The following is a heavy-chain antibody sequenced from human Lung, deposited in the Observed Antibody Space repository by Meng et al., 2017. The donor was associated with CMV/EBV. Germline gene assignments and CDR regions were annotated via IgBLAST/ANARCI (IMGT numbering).Heavy chain of an antibody. J-gene: IGHJ4*02. V-gene: IGHV4-38-2*02. Sequence: SXTXSPXCTVSDYSISSGFYWGCVRQPPGEGLEWIGSIHHTGSSYYNPSLKSRVTLSVDTSKNQFSLKVTSVTAADTAVYYCARGIFGVVDYWGQGTLVTVSS. CDR2: IHHTGSS. CDR3: ARGIFGVVDY. CDR1: DYSISSGFY. D-gene: IGHD3-3*01.